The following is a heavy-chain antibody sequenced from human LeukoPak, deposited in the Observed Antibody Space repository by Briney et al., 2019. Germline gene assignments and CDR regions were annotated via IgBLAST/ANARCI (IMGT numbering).Heavy chain of an antibody. Sequence: PGGSLRLSCAASGFTFSSYWMSWVRQAPGKGLEWVANIKQDGSEKCYVDSVKGRFTISRDNAKNSLSLQMNSLRAEDTAVYYCARVIAARPSDYWGQGSLVTVSS. CDR3: ARVIAARPSDY. D-gene: IGHD6-13*01. V-gene: IGHV3-7*04. CDR2: IKQDGSEK. J-gene: IGHJ4*02. CDR1: GFTFSSYW.